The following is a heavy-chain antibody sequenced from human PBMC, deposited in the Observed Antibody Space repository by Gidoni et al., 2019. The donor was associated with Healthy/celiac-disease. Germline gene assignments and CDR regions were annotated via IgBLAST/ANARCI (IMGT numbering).Heavy chain of an antibody. D-gene: IGHD3-22*01. CDR3: AKGDYYDSSGYYGFDY. CDR2: ISGSGGST. J-gene: IGHJ4*02. Sequence: EVQLLESGGGLVQPGGSLRLSCAASGFTFSSSAMSWVRQAPGKGLEWVSAISGSGGSTYYADSVKGRFTISRDNSKNTLYLQMNSLRAEDTAVYYCAKGDYYDSSGYYGFDYWGQGTLVTVSS. V-gene: IGHV3-23*01. CDR1: GFTFSSSA.